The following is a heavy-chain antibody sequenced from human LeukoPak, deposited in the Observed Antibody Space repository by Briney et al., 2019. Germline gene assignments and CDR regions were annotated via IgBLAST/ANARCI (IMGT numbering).Heavy chain of an antibody. D-gene: IGHD5-12*01. CDR1: GYTFTSYG. CDR2: ISAYNGNT. J-gene: IGHJ4*02. CDR3: ARVSLEWLRGPIGYFDY. Sequence: ASVKVSCKASGYTFTSYGISWVRQAPGQGLEWMGWISAYNGNTNYAQKLQGRVTMTTDTSTRTAYMELRSLRSDDTAVYYCARVSLEWLRGPIGYFDYWGQGTLVTVSS. V-gene: IGHV1-18*01.